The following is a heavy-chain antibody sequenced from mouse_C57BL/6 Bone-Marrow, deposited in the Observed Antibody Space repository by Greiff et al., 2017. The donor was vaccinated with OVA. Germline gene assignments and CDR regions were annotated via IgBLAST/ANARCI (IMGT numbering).Heavy chain of an antibody. V-gene: IGHV1-4*01. CDR3: ARSGNWAWFAY. CDR2: INPSSGYT. D-gene: IGHD2-1*01. CDR1: GYTFTSYT. J-gene: IGHJ3*01. Sequence: QVQLQHSGAELARPGASVKMSCKASGYTFTSYTMHWVKQRPGQGLEWIGYINPSSGYTKYNQKFKDKATLTADKSSSTAYMQLSSLTSEDSAVYYCARSGNWAWFAYWGQGTLVTVSA.